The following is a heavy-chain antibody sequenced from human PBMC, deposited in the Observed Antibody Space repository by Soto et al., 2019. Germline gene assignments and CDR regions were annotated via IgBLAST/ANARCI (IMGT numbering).Heavy chain of an antibody. CDR2: ISAYNGNT. V-gene: IGHV1-18*01. D-gene: IGHD6-19*01. CDR3: ARLKGYSSGWYSFDP. Sequence: ASVKVSCKASGYTFTSYDINWVRQAPGQGLEWMGWISAYNGNTNYAQKLQGRVTMTTDTSTSTAYMELRSLRSDDTAVYYCARLKGYSSGWYSFDPWGQGTLVTVSS. J-gene: IGHJ5*02. CDR1: GYTFTSYD.